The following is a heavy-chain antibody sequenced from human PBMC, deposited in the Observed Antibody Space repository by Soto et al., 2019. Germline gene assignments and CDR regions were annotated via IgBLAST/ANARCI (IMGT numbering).Heavy chain of an antibody. CDR1: GGSISSYY. J-gene: IGHJ5*02. CDR3: ARVNVVVGNWFDP. D-gene: IGHD2-15*01. V-gene: IGHV4-59*01. CDR2: IYYSGST. Sequence: SETLSLTCTVSGGSISSYYWSWIRQPPGKGLEWIGYIYYSGSTNYNPSLKSRVTISVGTSKNQFSLKLSSVTAADTAVYYCARVNVVVGNWFDPPGQAPLAPVST.